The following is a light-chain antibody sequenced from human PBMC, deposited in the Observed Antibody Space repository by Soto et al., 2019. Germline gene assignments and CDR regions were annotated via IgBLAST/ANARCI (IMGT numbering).Light chain of an antibody. CDR3: TSYTITSPYV. V-gene: IGLV2-14*01. Sequence: QSSLTHPASMSGSPGQSITISCTGTSSDIGRYNFVSWYQHHPGKAPKLIIYEATKRPSGVSYRFSGSKSGNTASLTISGLQAEDEADYYCTSYTITSPYVFGTGTNVTVL. CDR1: SSDIGRYNF. J-gene: IGLJ1*01. CDR2: EAT.